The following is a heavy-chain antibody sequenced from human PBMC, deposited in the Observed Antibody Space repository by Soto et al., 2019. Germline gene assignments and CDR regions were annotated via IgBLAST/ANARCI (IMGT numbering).Heavy chain of an antibody. CDR3: ARGGIAARTGGDY. V-gene: IGHV4-34*01. D-gene: IGHD6-6*01. CDR1: GGSFSGYY. J-gene: IGHJ4*02. CDR2: INHSGST. Sequence: SETLSLTCAVYGGSFSGYYWSWIRQPPGKGLEWIGEINHSGSTNYNPSLKSRVTISVGTSKNQFSLKLSSVTAADTAVYYCARGGIAARTGGDYWGQGTLVTVSS.